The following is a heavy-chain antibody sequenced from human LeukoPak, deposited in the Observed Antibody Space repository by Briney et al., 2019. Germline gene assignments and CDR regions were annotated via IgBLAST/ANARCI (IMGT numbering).Heavy chain of an antibody. V-gene: IGHV1-69*04. CDR3: AREGNRGMDV. CDR2: IFPILGIA. D-gene: IGHD2/OR15-2a*01. Sequence: SVKVSCKASGGTFSSYAISWVRQAPGQGLEWMGRIFPILGIANYAQKFQGRVTITADKSTSTAYMGLSSLRSDDTAVYYCAREGNRGMDVWGQGTTVTVSS. CDR1: GGTFSSYA. J-gene: IGHJ6*02.